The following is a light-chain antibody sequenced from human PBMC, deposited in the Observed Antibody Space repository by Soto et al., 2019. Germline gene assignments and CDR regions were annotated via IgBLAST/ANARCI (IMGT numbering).Light chain of an antibody. J-gene: IGKJ5*01. CDR1: QGISNY. Sequence: DIQITQSPCSRSESVGDSVTITFQASQGISNYLAWYQQKPGKAPNLLIHTASTLQSGVPSRFSGSGSGTEFTLTISSLQPEDFATYYCQQRNSCPINCGQGTRREI. CDR3: QQRNSCPIN. V-gene: IGKV1-9*01. CDR2: TAS.